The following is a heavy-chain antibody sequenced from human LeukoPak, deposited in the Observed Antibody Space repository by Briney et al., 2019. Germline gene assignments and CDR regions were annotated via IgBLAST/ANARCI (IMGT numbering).Heavy chain of an antibody. V-gene: IGHV1-69*05. D-gene: IGHD2-2*01. CDR2: IIPIFGTA. CDR3: ARDPSNTSGRMTWFDP. J-gene: IGHJ5*02. CDR1: GGTFSSYA. Sequence: ASVKVSCKASGGTFSSYAISWVRQAPGQGLEWMGGIIPIFGTANYAQKFQGRVTLTTDRTTTTAYLELRSLRSDDTAVYYCARDPSNTSGRMTWFDPWGQGTLVTVSS.